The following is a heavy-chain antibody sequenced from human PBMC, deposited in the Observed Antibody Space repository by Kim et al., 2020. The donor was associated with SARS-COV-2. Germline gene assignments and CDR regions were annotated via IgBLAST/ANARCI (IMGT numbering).Heavy chain of an antibody. D-gene: IGHD3-22*01. V-gene: IGHV1-69*13. J-gene: IGHJ4*02. CDR3: ARVSVYDSSGYYSDY. Sequence: SVKVSCKASGGTFSSYAISWMRQAPGQGLEWMGGIIPIFGTANYAQKFQGRVTITADESTSTAYIELSSLRSEDTAVYYCARVSVYDSSGYYSDYWGQGTLVTVSS. CDR2: IIPIFGTA. CDR1: GGTFSSYA.